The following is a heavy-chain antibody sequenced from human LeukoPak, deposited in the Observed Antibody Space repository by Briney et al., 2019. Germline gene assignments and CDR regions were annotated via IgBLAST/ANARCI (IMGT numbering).Heavy chain of an antibody. CDR1: GGSFSGYY. CDR3: ARGLVAAAGLYWFDP. D-gene: IGHD6-13*01. Sequence: PSETLSLTCAVYGGSFSGYYWSWIRQPPGKGLEWIGEINHSGSTNYNPSLKSRVTISVDTSKNQFSLKLSSVTAADTAVYYCARGLVAAAGLYWFDPWGQGTLVTVSS. CDR2: INHSGST. V-gene: IGHV4-34*01. J-gene: IGHJ5*02.